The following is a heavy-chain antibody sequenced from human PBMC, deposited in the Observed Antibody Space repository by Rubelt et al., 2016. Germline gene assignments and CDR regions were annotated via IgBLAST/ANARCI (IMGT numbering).Heavy chain of an antibody. CDR3: AKRGAGTFFDY. D-gene: IGHD3-16*01. V-gene: IGHV3-21*04. Sequence: EVQLVESGGGLVKPGESLRLSCAASGFTFSDYSMNWVRQAPGKGLEWVSSISTKSDYIYYADSVKGRFTISRDNAKNSLYLQMNSLRAEDTAVYYCAKRGAGTFFDYWGQGTLFTVSS. CDR1: GFTFSDYS. J-gene: IGHJ4*02. CDR2: ISTKSDYI.